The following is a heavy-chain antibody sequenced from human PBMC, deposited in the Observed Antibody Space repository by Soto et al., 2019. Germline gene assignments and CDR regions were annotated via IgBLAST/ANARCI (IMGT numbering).Heavy chain of an antibody. D-gene: IGHD3-22*01. J-gene: IGHJ5*02. CDR3: ARDHKAGDSSGYYYFMHNWFDP. V-gene: IGHV1-46*01. CDR1: GYTFTSYY. Sequence: GASVKVSCKASGYTFTSYYMHWVRQAPGQGLEWMGIINPSGGSTSYAQKFQGRVTMTRDTSTSTVYMELSSLRSEDTAVYYCARDHKAGDSSGYYYFMHNWFDPWGQGTLVTVSS. CDR2: INPSGGST.